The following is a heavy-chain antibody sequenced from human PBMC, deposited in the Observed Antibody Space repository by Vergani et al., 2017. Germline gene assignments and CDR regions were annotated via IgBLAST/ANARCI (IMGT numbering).Heavy chain of an antibody. Sequence: EVQLVESGGGLIQPGGSLRLSCAASGFTVSSNYMSWVRQAPGKGLEWVSVIYSGGSTYYADSVKGRFTISRDNSKNTLYLQMNSLSAEDTAVYYCAREAQYIAVAGTWADYWGQGTLVTVSS. D-gene: IGHD6-19*01. CDR1: GFTVSSNY. CDR2: IYSGGST. CDR3: AREAQYIAVAGTWADY. V-gene: IGHV3-53*01. J-gene: IGHJ4*02.